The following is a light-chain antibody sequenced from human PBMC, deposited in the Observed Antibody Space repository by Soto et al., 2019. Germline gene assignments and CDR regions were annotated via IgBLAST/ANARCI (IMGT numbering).Light chain of an antibody. CDR3: QQYHHWPVT. Sequence: EIVMTQSPATLSVSPGERVTLSCRASQRVITNLAWYQHTPGQAPRLLISGASTGATGLPSRFSGSGSGTDFTLTINSLQSEDVAVYYCQQYHHWPVTFGGGTKVDIK. V-gene: IGKV3-15*01. J-gene: IGKJ4*01. CDR1: QRVITN. CDR2: GAS.